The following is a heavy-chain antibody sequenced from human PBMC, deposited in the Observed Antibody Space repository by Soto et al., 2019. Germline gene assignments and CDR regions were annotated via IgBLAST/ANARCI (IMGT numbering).Heavy chain of an antibody. V-gene: IGHV4-4*02. CDR1: GGSISSSNW. D-gene: IGHD3-10*01. J-gene: IGHJ4*02. CDR3: ARVTYYYGSGSSYFDY. CDR2: IYHSGST. Sequence: PSETLALTCAVSGGSISSSNWWSWVRQPPGKGLEWIGEIYHSGSTNYNPSLKSRVTISVDKSKNQFSLKLSSVTAADTAVYYCARVTYYYGSGSSYFDYWGQGTLVTVSS.